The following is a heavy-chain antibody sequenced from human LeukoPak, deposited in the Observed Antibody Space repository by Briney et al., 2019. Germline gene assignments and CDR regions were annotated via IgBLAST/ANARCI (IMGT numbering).Heavy chain of an antibody. V-gene: IGHV3-48*04. J-gene: IGHJ4*02. CDR1: GFTFGPYT. CDR2: ISSSGSTI. D-gene: IGHD7-27*01. CDR3: ARTGEHFDY. Sequence: GGSLRLSCAASGFTFGPYTMNWVRQAPGKGLEWVSYISSSGSTIYYADSVKGRFTISRDNAKNSLYLQMNSLRAEDTAVYYCARTGEHFDYWGQGTLVTVSS.